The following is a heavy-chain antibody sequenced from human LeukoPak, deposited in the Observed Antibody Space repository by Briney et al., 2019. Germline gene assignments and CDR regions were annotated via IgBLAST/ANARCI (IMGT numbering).Heavy chain of an antibody. CDR3: ARGGEYYDVLSGCWNL. Sequence: PSETLSLTCAVNGGTLSTYYWTWIRQPPGKALEWIGQISHSGSTNYKTSLKSRVTISVDLSKNQFSLNLTPVTAADTAVYYCARGGEYYDVLSGCWNLWGRGTTVTVSS. V-gene: IGHV4-34*01. CDR2: ISHSGST. J-gene: IGHJ6*04. CDR1: GGTLSTYY. D-gene: IGHD3-9*01.